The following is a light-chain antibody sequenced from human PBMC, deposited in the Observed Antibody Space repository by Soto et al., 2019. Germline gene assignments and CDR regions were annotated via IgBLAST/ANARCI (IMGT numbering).Light chain of an antibody. CDR1: QDVSNY. CDR3: QNYNTAIGT. Sequence: DIQMTQSPSSLSASVGDRVTITCRASQDVSNYLAWYQQKVGKVPQVLIYAATTLQSGVPSRFSGSGFGTDFTLTISSLQPEDVATYYCQNYNTAIGTFGQGTKVEIK. J-gene: IGKJ1*01. V-gene: IGKV1-27*01. CDR2: AAT.